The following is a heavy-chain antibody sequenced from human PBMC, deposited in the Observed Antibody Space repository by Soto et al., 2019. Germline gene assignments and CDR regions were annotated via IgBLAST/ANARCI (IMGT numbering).Heavy chain of an antibody. Sequence: PSETLSLTCAVYGGSFSGYYWSWIRQPPGKGLEWIGEINHSGSTNYNPSLKSRVTISVDTSRNQFSLKLSSVTAADTAVYYCARGYSGSYPYHGFYYYYYGMDVWGQGTTVTVSS. CDR2: INHSGST. V-gene: IGHV4-34*01. CDR3: ARGYSGSYPYHGFYYYYYGMDV. CDR1: GGSFSGYY. D-gene: IGHD1-26*01. J-gene: IGHJ6*02.